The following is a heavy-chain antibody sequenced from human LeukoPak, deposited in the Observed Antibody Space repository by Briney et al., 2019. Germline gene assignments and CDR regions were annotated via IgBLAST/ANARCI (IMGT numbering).Heavy chain of an antibody. CDR3: AKGRTEGGTLALDY. CDR1: GFTFSSYA. Sequence: GGSLTLSCAASGFTFSSYAMTWVRQAPGKGLEWVSGISGSGGNTYYTDSVRGRLSISRDNSKNTLYLQVNSLRAEDTAVYYCAKGRTEGGTLALDYWGQGTLVTVSS. D-gene: IGHD6-19*01. J-gene: IGHJ4*02. V-gene: IGHV3-23*01. CDR2: ISGSGGNT.